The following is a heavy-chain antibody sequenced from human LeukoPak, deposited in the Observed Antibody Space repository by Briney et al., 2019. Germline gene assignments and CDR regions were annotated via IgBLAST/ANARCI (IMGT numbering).Heavy chain of an antibody. V-gene: IGHV4-39*07. Sequence: SETLSLTCTVSGDSISSSNCYWGWIRQPPGKGLEWIGEMYHSGSAIYNPSLKSRVTIDKSKNQFSLKLSSVTAADTAVYYCARDYYSLKTGRVRAFDIWGQGTMVTVSS. J-gene: IGHJ3*02. CDR1: GDSISSSNCY. CDR2: MYHSGSA. D-gene: IGHD3-10*01. CDR3: ARDYYSLKTGRVRAFDI.